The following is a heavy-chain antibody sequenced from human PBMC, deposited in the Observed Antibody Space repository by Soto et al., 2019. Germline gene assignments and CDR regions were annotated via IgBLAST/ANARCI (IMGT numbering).Heavy chain of an antibody. CDR2: INPSGGST. J-gene: IGHJ6*02. D-gene: IGHD3-10*01. V-gene: IGHV1-46*01. CDR3: ARVKLLWFGELLYTPMSTDYYGMDV. CDR1: GYTFTSYY. Sequence: GASVKVSCKASGYTFTSYYMHWVRQAPGQGLEWMGIINPSGGSTSYAQKFQGRVTMTRDTSTSTVYMELSSLRSEDTAVYYCARVKLLWFGELLYTPMSTDYYGMDVWGQGTTVTVSS.